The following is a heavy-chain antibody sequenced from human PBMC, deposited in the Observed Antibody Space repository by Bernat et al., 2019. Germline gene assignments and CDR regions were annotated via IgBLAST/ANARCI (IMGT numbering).Heavy chain of an antibody. V-gene: IGHV3-33*01. CDR1: GFTFSSYG. Sequence: QVQLVESGGGVVQPGRSLRLSCAASGFTFSSYGMHWVRQAPGKGLEWVAVIWYDGSNKYYADSVKGRFTISRDNSKNTLYLQMNSLRAEDTAVYYCAIDEDTYYYGSGSFYPLGYWGQGTLVTVSS. J-gene: IGHJ4*02. CDR2: IWYDGSNK. D-gene: IGHD3-10*01. CDR3: AIDEDTYYYGSGSFYPLGY.